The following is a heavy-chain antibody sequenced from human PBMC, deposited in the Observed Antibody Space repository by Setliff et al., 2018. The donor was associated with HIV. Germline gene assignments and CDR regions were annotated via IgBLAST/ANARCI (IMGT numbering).Heavy chain of an antibody. CDR2: IYPENSDA. J-gene: IGHJ6*03. CDR1: GYSFPNNW. D-gene: IGHD3-16*02. V-gene: IGHV5-51*01. CDR3: ARHRIVKAYYYYMDV. Sequence: GESLKISCKGSGYSFPNNWIGWVRQMSGKGLEWMGFIYPENSDARYSPSFEGQVTISADNSNTTAYLQWSSLKASDTAMYFCARHRIVKAYYYYMDVWGKGTTVTVSS.